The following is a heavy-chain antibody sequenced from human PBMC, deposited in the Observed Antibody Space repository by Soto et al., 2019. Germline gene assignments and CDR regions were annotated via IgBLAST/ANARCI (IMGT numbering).Heavy chain of an antibody. CDR1: GVNCGRFA. Sequence: PVRLIRVRCGAVGVNCGRFAMSRVLQDTGKGLEWVSSISGSTDSTYYASSLKGQFTISRDKSRNTLYLQMDRLRGEDTAVYYCAKDSLYGSRTFATVWVQGTLVTVSS. D-gene: IGHD4-17*01. CDR2: ISGSTDST. J-gene: IGHJ4*02. CDR3: AKDSLYGSRTFATV. V-gene: IGHV3-23*01.